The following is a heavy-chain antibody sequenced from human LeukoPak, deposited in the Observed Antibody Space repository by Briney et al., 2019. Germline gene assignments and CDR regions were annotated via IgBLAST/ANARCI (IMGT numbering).Heavy chain of an antibody. CDR1: GFTFDDYG. D-gene: IGHD5-12*01. CDR3: ARDGYSGYDAWLVRVIYFDY. CDR2: INWNGGST. J-gene: IGHJ4*02. Sequence: GGSLRLSCAASGFTFDDYGMSWVRQAPGKGLEWVSGINWNGGSTGYADSVKGRFTISRDNAKNSLYLQMNSLRAEDTAVYYCARDGYSGYDAWLVRVIYFDYWGQGTLVTVSS. V-gene: IGHV3-20*04.